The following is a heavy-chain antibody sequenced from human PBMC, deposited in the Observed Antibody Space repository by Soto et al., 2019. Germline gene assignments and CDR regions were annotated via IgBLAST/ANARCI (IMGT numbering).Heavy chain of an antibody. CDR1: GDSIGGGGGS. CDR3: ARVPGP. CDR2: IYHSGST. J-gene: IGHJ5*02. Sequence: TLSLTCGVSGDSIGGGGGSWCWIRQPPGKGLEWIGYIYHSGSTYYNPSLKSRVTISVDRSKNQFSLKLSSVTAADTAVYYCARVPGPWGQGTLVTVSS. V-gene: IGHV4-30-2*01.